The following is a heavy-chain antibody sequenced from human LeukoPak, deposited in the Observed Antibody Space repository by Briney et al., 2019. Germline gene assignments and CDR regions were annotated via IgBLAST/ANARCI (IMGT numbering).Heavy chain of an antibody. CDR2: IIYSGRT. V-gene: IGHV4-39*01. J-gene: IGHJ4*02. Sequence: SETLSLTCTVSGASISSYSYDWGWIRHPPGKGLEWIGTIIYSGRTLYNPSLKSRTSISADTSKNQFSLKLISVTAADTAVYYCARHGDSSGSDYWGQGTLVTVSS. D-gene: IGHD6-19*01. CDR1: GASISSYSYD. CDR3: ARHGDSSGSDY.